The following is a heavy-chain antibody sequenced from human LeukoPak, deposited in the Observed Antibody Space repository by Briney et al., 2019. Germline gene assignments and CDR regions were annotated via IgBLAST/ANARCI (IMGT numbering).Heavy chain of an antibody. V-gene: IGHV3-53*01. CDR2: MYNNGNT. J-gene: IGHJ4*02. Sequence: PGGSLRLSCAASGLTVSSKYMSWVRQAPGKGLEWVSVMYNNGNTHYADSVKGRFTISRDNAKNTLYLQMNSLRGEDTAAYYCAKVLTGAAAGTLDSWGQGTLVTVSS. D-gene: IGHD6-13*01. CDR3: AKVLTGAAAGTLDS. CDR1: GLTVSSKY.